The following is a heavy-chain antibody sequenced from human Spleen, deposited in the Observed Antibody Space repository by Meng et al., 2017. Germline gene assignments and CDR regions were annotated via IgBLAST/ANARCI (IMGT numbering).Heavy chain of an antibody. CDR2: INPKSGDT. D-gene: IGHD6-13*01. CDR1: GYTFPDYW. CDR3: VRDEDISAADKLFGDY. J-gene: IGHJ4*02. V-gene: IGHV1-2*06. Sequence: ASVKVSCKASGYTFPDYWLHWVRRAPGQGLEWMGRINPKSGDTHYAQRFQGRVTMTGDTSISTAYMELSGLRSDDTAMYYCVRDEDISAADKLFGDYWGQGTLVTVSS.